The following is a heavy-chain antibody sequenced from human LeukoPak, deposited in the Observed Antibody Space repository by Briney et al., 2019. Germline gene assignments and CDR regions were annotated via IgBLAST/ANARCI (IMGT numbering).Heavy chain of an antibody. J-gene: IGHJ6*03. CDR1: GGSVSGYY. Sequence: SETLSLTCTVSGGSVSGYYWSWIRQPAGKRLERIGRIYSTGSTNHNPSLKSRLTMSVDTSKNQFSLRLSSVTAADTAVYYCARDLDYNYHHMDVWGQGTTVTVSS. V-gene: IGHV4-4*07. CDR2: IYSTGST. CDR3: ARDLDYNYHHMDV.